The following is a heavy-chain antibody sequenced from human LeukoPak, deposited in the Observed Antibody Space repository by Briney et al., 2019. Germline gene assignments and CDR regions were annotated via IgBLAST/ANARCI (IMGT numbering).Heavy chain of an antibody. CDR1: GGSISSSPYW. CDR2: IYFSGST. V-gene: IGHV4-39*01. Sequence: KPSEILSLTCTVSGGSISSSPYWWSWIRQPPGKGLEWIGTIYFSGSTFYHPSLEGRVSISADRSKNQFSLKLASVTAADTAVYYCARRAYGTGFDYWGQGTVVTVSS. D-gene: IGHD3/OR15-3a*01. CDR3: ARRAYGTGFDY. J-gene: IGHJ4*02.